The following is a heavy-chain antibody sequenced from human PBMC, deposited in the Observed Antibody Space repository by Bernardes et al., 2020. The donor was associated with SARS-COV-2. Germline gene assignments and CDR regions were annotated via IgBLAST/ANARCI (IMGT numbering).Heavy chain of an antibody. J-gene: IGHJ5*02. CDR1: GYTFTSYH. CDR2: IKPSGGVT. D-gene: IGHD1-7*01. CDR3: AREYDRTFWFDP. Sequence: ASVKVSCKASGYTFTSYHIHWVRQEPGQGLEWMGIIKPSGGVTIYAQNFQGRVTMTRDTSTSTVYMELSSLRSEDTAVYYCAREYDRTFWFDPWGQGTLVTVSS. V-gene: IGHV1-46*01.